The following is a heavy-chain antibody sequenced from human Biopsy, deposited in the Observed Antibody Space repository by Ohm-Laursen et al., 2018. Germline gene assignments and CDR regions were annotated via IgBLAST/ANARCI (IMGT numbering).Heavy chain of an antibody. Sequence: TQTLTLTCSFSGFSLSARGMCVSWIRQAPGKALEWLARVDWDDYKDYSASLQTKLSISKDTSNDQVVLTVNNVDPADTATYYCARTPILIVSAGLVYRHRRHLQGMDVWGKGIAVTVSP. CDR1: GFSLSARGMC. V-gene: IGHV2-70*11. D-gene: IGHD6-13*01. J-gene: IGHJ6*04. CDR3: ARTPILIVSAGLVYRHRRHLQGMDV. CDR2: VDWDDYK.